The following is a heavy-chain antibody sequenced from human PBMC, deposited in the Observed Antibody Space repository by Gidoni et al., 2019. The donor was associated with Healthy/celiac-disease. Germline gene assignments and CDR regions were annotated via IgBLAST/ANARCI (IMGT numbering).Heavy chain of an antibody. CDR1: GGSISSSSYY. Sequence: QLQLQESGPGLVKPSETLSLTCTVSGGSISSSSYYWGWIRQPPGKGLEWIGSIYYSGSTYYNPSLKSRVTISVDTSKNQFSLKLSSVTAADTAVYYCAGRAAYYYYGMDVWGQGTTVTVSS. CDR3: AGRAAYYYYGMDV. V-gene: IGHV4-39*01. J-gene: IGHJ6*02. CDR2: IYYSGST. D-gene: IGHD6-13*01.